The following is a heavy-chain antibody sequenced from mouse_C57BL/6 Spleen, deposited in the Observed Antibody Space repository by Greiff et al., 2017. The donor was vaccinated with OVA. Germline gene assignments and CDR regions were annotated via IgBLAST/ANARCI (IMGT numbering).Heavy chain of an antibody. CDR3: ARWGAMVTPFDY. J-gene: IGHJ2*01. V-gene: IGHV1-52*01. Sequence: VQLQQPGAELVRPGSSVKLSCKASGYTFTSYWMHWVKQRPIQGLEWIGNIDPSDSETHYNQKFKDKATLTVDKSSSTAYMQLSSLTSEDSAVYYGARWGAMVTPFDYWGQGTTLTVSS. CDR2: IDPSDSET. CDR1: GYTFTSYW. D-gene: IGHD2-2*01.